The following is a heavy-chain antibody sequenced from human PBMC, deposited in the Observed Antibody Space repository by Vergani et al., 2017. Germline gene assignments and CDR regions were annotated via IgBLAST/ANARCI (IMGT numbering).Heavy chain of an antibody. CDR3: ARPQTRFGELRFAY. D-gene: IGHD3-10*01. CDR1: GFDFSQAW. Sequence: EVRLVESGGGLVKPGGSLRLSCQVSGFDFSQAWMNWVRQSPGKGLEWVSAISGSGGSTYYADSVKGRFTISRDNSKNTLYLQMNSLRAEDTAVYYCARPQTRFGELRFAYWGQGTLVTVSS. J-gene: IGHJ4*02. V-gene: IGHV3-23*04. CDR2: ISGSGGST.